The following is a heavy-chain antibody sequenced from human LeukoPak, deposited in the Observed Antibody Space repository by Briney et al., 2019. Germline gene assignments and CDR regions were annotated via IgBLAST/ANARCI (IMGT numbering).Heavy chain of an antibody. CDR3: ARGIKWRPFDY. CDR1: GGSISSGGYY. CDR2: IYHSGST. D-gene: IGHD5-12*01. Sequence: PSETLSLTCTVSGGSISSGGYYWSWIRQPPGKGLEWIGYIYHSGSTYYNPSLKSRVTISVDTSKNQFSLKLSSVTAADTAVYYCARGIKWRPFDYWGQGTLVTVSS. V-gene: IGHV4-30-2*01. J-gene: IGHJ4*02.